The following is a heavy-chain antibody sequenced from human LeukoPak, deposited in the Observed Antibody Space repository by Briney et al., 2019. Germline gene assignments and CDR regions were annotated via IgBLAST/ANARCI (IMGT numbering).Heavy chain of an antibody. J-gene: IGHJ6*02. D-gene: IGHD5-12*01. V-gene: IGHV1-3*01. CDR1: GYTFTSYA. CDR2: INAGNGNT. CDR3: ARDFGSENYYYYGMDV. Sequence: GASVKVSCKASGYTFTSYAMHWVRQAPGQRLEGMGWINAGNGNTKYSQKFQGRVTITRDTSASTAYMELSSLRSEDTAVYYCARDFGSENYYYYGMDVWGQGTTVTVSS.